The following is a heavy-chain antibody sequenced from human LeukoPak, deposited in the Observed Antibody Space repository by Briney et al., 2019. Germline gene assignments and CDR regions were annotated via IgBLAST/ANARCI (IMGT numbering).Heavy chain of an antibody. CDR1: GGSISSGGYY. CDR3: ARAKTNYYYYYGMDV. V-gene: IGHV4-31*03. Sequence: PSETLSLTCTVSGGSISSGGYYWSWIRQHPGKGLEWIGYIYYSGSTYYNPSLKSRVTISVDTSKNQFSLKLSSVTAADTAVYYCARAKTNYYYYYGMDVWGQGTTVTVSS. CDR2: IYYSGST. J-gene: IGHJ6*02.